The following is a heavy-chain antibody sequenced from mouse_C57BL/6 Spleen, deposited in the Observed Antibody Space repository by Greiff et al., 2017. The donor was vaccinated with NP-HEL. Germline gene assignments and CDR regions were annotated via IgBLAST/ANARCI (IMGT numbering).Heavy chain of an antibody. D-gene: IGHD2-3*01. CDR3: ARFPLYDGYTRFDY. V-gene: IGHV5-17*01. J-gene: IGHJ2*01. Sequence: EVKLMESGGGLVKPGGSLKLSCAASGFTFSDYGMHWVRQAPEKGLEWVAYISSGSSTIYYADTVKGRFTISRDNAKNTLFLQMTSLRSEDTAMYYCARFPLYDGYTRFDYWGQGTTLTVSS. CDR1: GFTFSDYG. CDR2: ISSGSSTI.